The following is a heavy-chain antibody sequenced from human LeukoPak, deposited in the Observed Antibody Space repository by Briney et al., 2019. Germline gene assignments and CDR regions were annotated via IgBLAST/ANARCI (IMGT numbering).Heavy chain of an antibody. J-gene: IGHJ5*02. D-gene: IGHD3-3*01. V-gene: IGHV3-7*03. CDR1: GFTFSSYW. CDR2: IKQDGSEK. CDR3: ARHDWFDP. Sequence: GGSLRLSCAASGFTFSSYWMTWVRQAPGKGLEWVANIKQDGSEKFYVDSVKGRFTISRDNSKNTLYLQMNSLRAEDTAVYYCARHDWFDPWGQGTLVTVSS.